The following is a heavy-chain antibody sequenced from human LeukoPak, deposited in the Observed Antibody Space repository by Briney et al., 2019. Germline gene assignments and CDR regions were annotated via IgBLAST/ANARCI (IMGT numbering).Heavy chain of an antibody. Sequence: TSETLSLTCTVSGGSISSSSYYWGWIRQPPGKGLEWIGSIYYSGSTYYNPSLKSRVTISVDTSKNQFSLKLSSVIAADTAVYYCARERVVAATLYAFDIWGQGTMVTVSS. CDR1: GGSISSSSYY. CDR2: IYYSGST. D-gene: IGHD2-15*01. V-gene: IGHV4-39*07. J-gene: IGHJ3*02. CDR3: ARERVVAATLYAFDI.